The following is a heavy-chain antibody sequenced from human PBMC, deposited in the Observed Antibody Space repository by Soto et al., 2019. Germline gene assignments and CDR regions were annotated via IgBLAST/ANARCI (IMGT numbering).Heavy chain of an antibody. CDR1: GYGLTVYH. J-gene: IGHJ6*02. CDR3: ARGHSTVCSSRVRSFFYNRDLDV. V-gene: IGHV1-2*06. CDR2: INTQSGGE. D-gene: IGHD2-8*01. Sequence: SVNVACKAAGYGLTVYHRHWWRQTPGQGLEWLGRINTQSGGERAAQKFEGGVSTNKDKSISPVCMVLTRLRSDDTAVYFCARGHSTVCSSRVRSFFYNRDLDVSGEGPKLTV.